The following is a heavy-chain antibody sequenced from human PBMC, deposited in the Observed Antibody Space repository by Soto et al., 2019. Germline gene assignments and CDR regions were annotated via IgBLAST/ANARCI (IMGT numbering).Heavy chain of an antibody. CDR1: GGTFSSFA. CDR3: ARDRNEGYDSSGYYSDY. J-gene: IGHJ4*02. V-gene: IGHV1-69*13. D-gene: IGHD3-22*01. CDR2: IIPIFGTA. Sequence: GPSVKVSCKASGGTFSSFAISWVRQAPGQGLEWMGGIIPIFGTANYAQKFQGRVTITADESTSTAYRELSSLRSEDTAVYYCARDRNEGYDSSGYYSDYWGQGTLVTVSS.